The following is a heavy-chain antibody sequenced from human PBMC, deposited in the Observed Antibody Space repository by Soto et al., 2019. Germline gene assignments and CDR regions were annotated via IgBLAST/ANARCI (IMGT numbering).Heavy chain of an antibody. J-gene: IGHJ4*02. Sequence: AGSLRLSFAASGFTFSSYGMHWVRQAPGKGLEWVAVISYDGSNKYYADSVKGLFTISRDNSKNTLYLQMNSLRAEDTAVYYCAKDPDYYGSGSSTYYSDYWGQGTLVTVSS. V-gene: IGHV3-30*18. CDR1: GFTFSSYG. CDR3: AKDPDYYGSGSSTYYSDY. CDR2: ISYDGSNK. D-gene: IGHD3-10*01.